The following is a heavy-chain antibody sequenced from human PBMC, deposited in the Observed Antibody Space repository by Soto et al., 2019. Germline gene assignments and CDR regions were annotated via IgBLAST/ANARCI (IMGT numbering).Heavy chain of an antibody. CDR2: IVVGSGNT. V-gene: IGHV1-58*02. D-gene: IGHD6-13*01. CDR1: GFTFTSST. CDR3: AAVNPKWSSNH. J-gene: IGHJ4*02. Sequence: QMQLVQSGPEVKKPGTSVKVSCKASGFTFTSSTMQWVRQARGQRLEWIGWIVVGSGNTNYAQKFQERVTNTRDMPTSTAHMDLSSLRSEDTAVYYCAAVNPKWSSNHWGQGTLVTVSS.